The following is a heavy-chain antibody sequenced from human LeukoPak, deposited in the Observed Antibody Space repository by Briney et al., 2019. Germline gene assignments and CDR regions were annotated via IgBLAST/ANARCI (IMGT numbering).Heavy chain of an antibody. V-gene: IGHV4-61*02. CDR2: IYTSGST. J-gene: IGHJ6*03. CDR1: GGSISSGSYY. D-gene: IGHD6-19*01. Sequence: SQTLSLTCTVSGGSISSGSYYYSWIRQPAGKGLEWIGRIYTSGSTNYNPSLKSRVTMSVDTSKNQFSLKLSSVTAADTAVYYCARDLANSSGWNYYYYMDVWGKGTTVTISS. CDR3: ARDLANSSGWNYYYYMDV.